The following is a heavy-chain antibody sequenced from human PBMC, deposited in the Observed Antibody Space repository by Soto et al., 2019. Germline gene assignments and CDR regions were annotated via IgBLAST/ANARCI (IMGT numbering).Heavy chain of an antibody. V-gene: IGHV3-11*05. CDR2: INSGSSYT. D-gene: IGHD6-13*01. Sequence: QVPLVESGGGLVKPGGSLRLSCAASAFTFSNYYMNWFRQAPGKGLEWVSFINSGSSYTEYADSVKGRFTISRDNAKKSVYLQMNSLRAEDTAVYYCARGLVASAGPFFDHWGQGTLVTVSS. J-gene: IGHJ4*02. CDR1: AFTFSNYY. CDR3: ARGLVASAGPFFDH.